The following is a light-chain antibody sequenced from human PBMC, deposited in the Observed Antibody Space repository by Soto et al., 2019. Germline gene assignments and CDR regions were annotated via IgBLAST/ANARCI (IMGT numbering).Light chain of an antibody. Sequence: ETVLTQAPVTLSLSPGERANLSCRASQSVSTSLAWYQQKPGQSPRLLIYDASERPPGVPARFSGSGSGTDFTLTISTLETEDFAVYYCRQRSNWPQTFGQGTKVDIK. J-gene: IGKJ1*01. CDR1: QSVSTS. V-gene: IGKV3-11*01. CDR3: RQRSNWPQT. CDR2: DAS.